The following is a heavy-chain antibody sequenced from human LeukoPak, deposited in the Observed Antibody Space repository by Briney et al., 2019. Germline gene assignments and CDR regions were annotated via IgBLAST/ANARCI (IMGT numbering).Heavy chain of an antibody. D-gene: IGHD3-22*01. CDR3: ARDRPYYFDISGYFDY. CDR1: GFTVSSYA. CDR2: LSYDGSNK. Sequence: GGSLRLSCAASGFTVSSYAMHWVRQAPGKGLEWVAFLSYDGSNKYYADSVKGRFTISRDNSRNTLYLQMNSLRAEDTAAYYCARDRPYYFDISGYFDYWGQGTLVTVSS. V-gene: IGHV3-30-3*01. J-gene: IGHJ4*02.